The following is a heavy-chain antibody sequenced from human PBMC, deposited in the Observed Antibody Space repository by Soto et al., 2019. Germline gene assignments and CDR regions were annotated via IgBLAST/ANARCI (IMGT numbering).Heavy chain of an antibody. CDR2: ISYDGSNK. V-gene: IGHV3-30-3*01. CDR3: ARDASRFSSSWPDY. J-gene: IGHJ4*02. CDR1: GFTFSSYA. D-gene: IGHD6-13*01. Sequence: GGSLRLSCAASGFTFSSYAMHWVRQAPGKGLEWVAVISYDGSNKYYADSVKGRFTISRDNSKNTLYLQMNSLRAEDTAGYDCARDASRFSSSWPDYWGQGTLVTVSS.